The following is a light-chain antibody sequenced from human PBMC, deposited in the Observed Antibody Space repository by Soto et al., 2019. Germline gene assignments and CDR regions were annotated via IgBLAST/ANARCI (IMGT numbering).Light chain of an antibody. CDR1: SSNIGGNT. Sequence: QSVLPQPPSASGTPGQRVTFSCSGSSSNIGGNTVNWYQLLPGTAPKLVIYSNNQRPSGVPDRFSGSRSGTSASLAISGLQSEDESKYYCAVWDDSLRSYVFGTGTKLTVL. V-gene: IGLV1-44*01. CDR2: SNN. J-gene: IGLJ1*01. CDR3: AVWDDSLRSYV.